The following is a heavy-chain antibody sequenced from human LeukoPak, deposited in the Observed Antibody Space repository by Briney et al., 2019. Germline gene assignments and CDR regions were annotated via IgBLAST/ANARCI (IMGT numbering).Heavy chain of an antibody. V-gene: IGHV4-34*01. J-gene: IGHJ4*02. CDR3: ASEDGYYDY. Sequence: KPSETLSLTCAVYGGSFSGYYWSWIRQPPGKGLEWIGEINHSGSTNYNPSLKSRVTISVDTSKNQFSLKLSSVTAADTAVYYCASEDGYYDYWGQGTLVTVSS. D-gene: IGHD5-24*01. CDR1: GGSFSGYY. CDR2: INHSGST.